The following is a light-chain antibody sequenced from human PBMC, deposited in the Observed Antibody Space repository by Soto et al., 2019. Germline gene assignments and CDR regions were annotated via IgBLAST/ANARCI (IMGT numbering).Light chain of an antibody. CDR3: QHYNSYSEA. CDR1: QSISSW. Sequence: DIQMTQSPSTLSASVGDRVTITCRASQSISSWLAWYQQTPGKDTKLLIYKASTLKSGVPSRVSGSGSGTEVTLTISSLQTDDFATYYCQHYNSYSEAFGQGTKVDI. V-gene: IGKV1-5*03. J-gene: IGKJ1*01. CDR2: KAS.